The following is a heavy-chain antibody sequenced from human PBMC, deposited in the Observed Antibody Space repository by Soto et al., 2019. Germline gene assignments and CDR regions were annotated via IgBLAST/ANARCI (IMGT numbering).Heavy chain of an antibody. Sequence: EVQLLVSGGGLVQPGGSLRLSCAASGFTFSKYGMTWVRQAPGKGLEWVSGISGNGGSTDYADSVKGRFTISRDNSKNTLDLQMNSLRAEDTAVYYCAKRNWDGCSGLICYVYDQWGQGTLVTVSS. V-gene: IGHV3-23*01. CDR2: ISGNGGST. CDR3: AKRNWDGCSGLICYVYDQ. CDR1: GFTFSKYG. D-gene: IGHD2-2*01. J-gene: IGHJ5*02.